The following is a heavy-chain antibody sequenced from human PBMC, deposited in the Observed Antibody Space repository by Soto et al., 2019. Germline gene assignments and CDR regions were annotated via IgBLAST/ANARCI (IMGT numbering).Heavy chain of an antibody. D-gene: IGHD3-22*01. V-gene: IGHV4-39*07. CDR1: GGSVRSSVYY. J-gene: IGHJ4*02. Sequence: PSETLSLTCTVSGGSVRSSVYYWAGIRHPPGKGLEWIGSLYSSGKTYRNPSLKSRVTMPDDTSKNQLSLRLSSVTAADTAVYYCARALGDYYDSGGYHQAYYFDYWGQGTLVTVSS. CDR3: ARALGDYYDSGGYHQAYYFDY. CDR2: LYSSGKT.